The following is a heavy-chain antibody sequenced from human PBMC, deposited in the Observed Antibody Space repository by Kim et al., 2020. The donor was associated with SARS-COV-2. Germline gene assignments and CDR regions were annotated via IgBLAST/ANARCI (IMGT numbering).Heavy chain of an antibody. J-gene: IGHJ6*02. Sequence: GGSLRLSCAASGFSFSNHWMTWVRQAPARGPEWVANINQHGSEKYYVASVGGRFTISRDDAKNSLYLQMNSLRAEDTATYYCARNNAMDVWGQGTTVTVSS. CDR2: INQHGSEK. CDR1: GFSFSNHW. CDR3: ARNNAMDV. V-gene: IGHV3-7*03.